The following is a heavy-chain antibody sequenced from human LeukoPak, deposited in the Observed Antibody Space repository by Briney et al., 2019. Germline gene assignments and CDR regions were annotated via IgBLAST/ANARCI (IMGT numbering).Heavy chain of an antibody. CDR2: ISGSGGYT. D-gene: IGHD2-8*02. V-gene: IGHV3-23*01. CDR1: GFTFSSYA. Sequence: GGSLRLSCAASGFTFSSYAMSWVRQAPGKGLEWVSAISGSGGYTYYADSVKGRFTISRDNSKNTLYLQMNSLRAEDTALYYCAKALTYWQFDYGSQGTLVSVSS. CDR3: AKALTYWQFDY. J-gene: IGHJ4*02.